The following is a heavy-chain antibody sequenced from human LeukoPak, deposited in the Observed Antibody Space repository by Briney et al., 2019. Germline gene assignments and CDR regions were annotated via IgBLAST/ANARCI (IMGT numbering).Heavy chain of an antibody. D-gene: IGHD3/OR15-3a*01. Sequence: SETLSLTCTVFGGSISSYYWSWIRQPPGKGLEWIGYTYYSGSTNYNPSLKSRVTISVDTSKNQFSLKLSSVTAADTAVYYCARSHSVWTSFDYWGQGTLVTVSS. CDR2: TYYSGST. V-gene: IGHV4-59*01. CDR3: ARSHSVWTSFDY. J-gene: IGHJ4*02. CDR1: GGSISSYY.